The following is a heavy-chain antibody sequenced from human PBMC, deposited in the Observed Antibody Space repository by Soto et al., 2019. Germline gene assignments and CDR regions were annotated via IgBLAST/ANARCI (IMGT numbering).Heavy chain of an antibody. Sequence: GGSLRLSCAASGFTLSSYGMHWVRQAPGKGLEWVAVISYDGSNKYYADSVKGRFTISRDNSKNTLYLQMNSLRAEDTAVYYCATRLGSSWYNADYWGQGTLVTVSS. D-gene: IGHD6-13*01. V-gene: IGHV3-30*03. CDR3: ATRLGSSWYNADY. CDR2: ISYDGSNK. CDR1: GFTLSSYG. J-gene: IGHJ4*02.